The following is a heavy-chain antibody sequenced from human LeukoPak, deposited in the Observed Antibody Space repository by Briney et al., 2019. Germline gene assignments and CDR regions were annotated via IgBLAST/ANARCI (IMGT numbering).Heavy chain of an antibody. CDR1: GFTFSTYW. CDR2: INSDRTTT. CDR3: ARAYQQWLPGSALDK. V-gene: IGHV3-74*01. J-gene: IGHJ3*02. Sequence: GGSLRLSCAASGFTFSTYWMYWVRQTPGQGLVWVSRINSDRTTTNYADSVRGRFTIPRDNAKTTLFLQMNSLRAEDTAVYFCARAYQQWLPGSALDKWGQGTVVTVSS. D-gene: IGHD6-19*01.